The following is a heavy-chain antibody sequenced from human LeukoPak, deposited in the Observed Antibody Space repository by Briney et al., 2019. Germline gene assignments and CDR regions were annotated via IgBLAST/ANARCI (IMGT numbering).Heavy chain of an antibody. V-gene: IGHV4-59*01. J-gene: IGHJ4*02. Sequence: SETLSLTCTVSGGSISSYYWSWIRQPPGKGLEWIGYIYYTGSTNYNPSLTSRVNISVDTSKNQFSLNLTSVTAADTAVYYCASGPWVTPFDYWGQGTLVPVSS. D-gene: IGHD2-21*02. CDR1: GGSISSYY. CDR3: ASGPWVTPFDY. CDR2: IYYTGST.